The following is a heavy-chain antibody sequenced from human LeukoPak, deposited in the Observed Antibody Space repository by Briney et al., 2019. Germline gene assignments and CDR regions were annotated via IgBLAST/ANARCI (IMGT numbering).Heavy chain of an antibody. Sequence: SETLSLTCAVSGGPISSSNWWSWVRQPPGKGLEWIGEIYHSGSTNYNPSLKSRVTISVDKPKNQFSLKLSSVTAADTAVYYCARSHSGSYYVAPDYWGQGTLVTVSS. J-gene: IGHJ4*02. V-gene: IGHV4-4*02. CDR1: GGPISSSNW. D-gene: IGHD1-26*01. CDR2: IYHSGST. CDR3: ARSHSGSYYVAPDY.